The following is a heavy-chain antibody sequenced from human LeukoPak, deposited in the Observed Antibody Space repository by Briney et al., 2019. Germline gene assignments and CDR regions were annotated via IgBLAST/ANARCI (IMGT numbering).Heavy chain of an antibody. V-gene: IGHV4-34*01. CDR2: IYYSGST. CDR1: GGSFSGYY. D-gene: IGHD6-6*01. CDR3: ARGPEYSSSSFFFDY. Sequence: SETLSLTCAVYGGSFSGYYWSWIRQPPGKGLEWIGSIYYSGSTYYNPSLKSRVTISVDTSKNQFSLKLSSVTAADTAVYYCARGPEYSSSSFFFDYWGQGTLVTVSS. J-gene: IGHJ4*02.